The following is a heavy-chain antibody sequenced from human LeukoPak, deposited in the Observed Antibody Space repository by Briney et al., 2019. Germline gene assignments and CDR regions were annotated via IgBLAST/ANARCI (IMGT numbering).Heavy chain of an antibody. D-gene: IGHD2-2*01. CDR1: GFTFSSYA. CDR3: AKQGGGEYCSSTGCYGDY. V-gene: IGHV3-23*01. Sequence: GGSLRLSCAASGFTFSSYAMSWVRQAPGKGLEWVSAISGSGGSTYYADSVKGRFTISRDNSKNTRYVQMNSLRAEDTAVYYCAKQGGGEYCSSTGCYGDYWGQGPLVTVSS. J-gene: IGHJ4*02. CDR2: ISGSGGST.